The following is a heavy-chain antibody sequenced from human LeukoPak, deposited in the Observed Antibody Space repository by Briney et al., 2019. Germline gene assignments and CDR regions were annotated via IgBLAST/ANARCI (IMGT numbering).Heavy chain of an antibody. Sequence: ASVTVSCKASGGTFSSYAISWVRQAPGQGLEWMGRIIPILGIANYAQKFQGRVTITADKSTSTAYMELSSLRSEDTAVYYCARDPPPQPGSRDYWGQGTLVTVSS. V-gene: IGHV1-69*04. CDR2: IIPILGIA. J-gene: IGHJ4*02. CDR1: GGTFSSYA. CDR3: ARDPPPQPGSRDY.